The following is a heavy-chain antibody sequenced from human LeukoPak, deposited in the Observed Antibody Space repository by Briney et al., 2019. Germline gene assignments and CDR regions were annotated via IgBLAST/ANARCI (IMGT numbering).Heavy chain of an antibody. CDR3: ARGLRGTYRYILDY. V-gene: IGHV5-51*01. D-gene: IGHD3-16*02. J-gene: IGHJ4*02. Sequence: GESLKISCKGSGYNFATYWIAWVRQMPGKGLEWMGIIFPGDSDIKYSPSFQGQVTVSADRSNNTAYLQWTRLEASDTAMYYCARGLRGTYRYILDYWGQGTLVTVSS. CDR1: GYNFATYW. CDR2: IFPGDSDI.